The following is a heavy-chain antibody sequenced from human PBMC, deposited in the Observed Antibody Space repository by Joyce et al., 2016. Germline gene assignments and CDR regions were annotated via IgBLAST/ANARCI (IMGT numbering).Heavy chain of an antibody. J-gene: IGHJ4*02. CDR3: ASGYSGYDFEAYFDY. CDR1: GFTFSSYS. D-gene: IGHD5-12*01. CDR2: ISSSSSYI. Sequence: EVQLVESGGGLVKPGGSLRLSCAASGFTFSSYSRNWVRQAPGKGLEWVSSISSSSSYIYYADSVKGRFTISRDNAKNSLYLQMNSLRAEDTAVYYCASGYSGYDFEAYFDYWGQGILVTVSS. V-gene: IGHV3-21*01.